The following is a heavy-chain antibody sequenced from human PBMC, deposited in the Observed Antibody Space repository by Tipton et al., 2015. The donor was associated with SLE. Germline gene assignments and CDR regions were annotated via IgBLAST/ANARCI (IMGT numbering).Heavy chain of an antibody. CDR2: IYYSGST. V-gene: IGHV4-31*03. J-gene: IGHJ4*02. Sequence: TLSLTCTVSGGSISSGSYYWSWIRQHPGKGLEWIGYIYYSGSTYYNPSLKSRVTISVDTSKNQFSLKLSSVTAADTAVYYCARSPYYYDSSGYDYWGQGTLVTVSS. CDR3: ARSPYYYDSSGYDY. D-gene: IGHD3-22*01. CDR1: GGSISSGSYY.